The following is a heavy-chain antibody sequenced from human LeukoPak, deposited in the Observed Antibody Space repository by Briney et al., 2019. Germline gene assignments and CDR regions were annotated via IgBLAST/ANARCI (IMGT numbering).Heavy chain of an antibody. CDR1: GGSISSSNW. CDR2: IYHSGST. D-gene: IGHD3-10*01. CDR3: ARRKVGYGSGSYRS. Sequence: SGTLSLTCAVSGGSISSSNWWSWVRQPPGKGLEWIGEIYHSGSTNYNPSLKSRVTISVDTSKNQFSLKLSSVTAADTAVYYCARRKVGYGSGSYRSWGQGTLVTVSS. J-gene: IGHJ4*02. V-gene: IGHV4-4*02.